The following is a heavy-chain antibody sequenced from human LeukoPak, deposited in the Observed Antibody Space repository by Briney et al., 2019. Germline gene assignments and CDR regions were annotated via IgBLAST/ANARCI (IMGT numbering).Heavy chain of an antibody. Sequence: GGSLRLSCAASGFTFSSYGMHWVRQAPGKGLEWVAVIWYDGSNKYYADSVKGRFTISRDNSKNTLYLQMNSLRAEDTAVYYCAKADCSGGSCYYSGYWGQGTLVTVSS. J-gene: IGHJ4*02. V-gene: IGHV3-33*06. CDR2: IWYDGSNK. CDR3: AKADCSGGSCYYSGY. D-gene: IGHD2-15*01. CDR1: GFTFSSYG.